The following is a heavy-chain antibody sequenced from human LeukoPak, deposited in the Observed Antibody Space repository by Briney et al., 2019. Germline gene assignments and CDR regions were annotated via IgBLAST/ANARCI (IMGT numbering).Heavy chain of an antibody. CDR1: GYTFTSYA. D-gene: IGHD3-9*01. Sequence: ASVKVSCKASGYTFTSYAMHWVRQAPGQRLEWMGRINAGNGNTKYSQKFQDRVTFTRDTSASTAYMELSSLRSEDTAVYYCATRLDILTGYYGDFDYWGQGTLVTVSS. J-gene: IGHJ4*02. CDR3: ATRLDILTGYYGDFDY. CDR2: INAGNGNT. V-gene: IGHV1-3*01.